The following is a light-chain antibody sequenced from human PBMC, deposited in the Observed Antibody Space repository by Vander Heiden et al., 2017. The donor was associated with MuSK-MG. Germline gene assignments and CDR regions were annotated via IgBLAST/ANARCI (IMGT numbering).Light chain of an antibody. CDR2: DVS. CDR1: GSDIGGYDY. CDR3: TSYSSRSTLGV. J-gene: IGLJ1*01. V-gene: IGLV2-14*03. Sequence: QSALTQPASVSGSPGQPITISCTGAGSDIGGYDYVSWYQHHPGAAPKRLSYDVSKRPSGVSNRFAGSKSGNTASLTISGLQAEDEADYYCTSYSSRSTLGVFGTGTRVTV.